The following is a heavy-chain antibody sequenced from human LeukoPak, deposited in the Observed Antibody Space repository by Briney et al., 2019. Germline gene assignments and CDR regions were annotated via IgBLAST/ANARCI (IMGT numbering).Heavy chain of an antibody. V-gene: IGHV3-33*01. CDR1: GFTFSSYG. J-gene: IGHJ6*02. CDR2: IWYDGSNK. CDR3: ARGGGWLFGDYYGMDV. D-gene: IGHD3-22*01. Sequence: GRSLRPSCAASGFTFSSYGMHWVRQAPGKGLEWVAVIWYDGSNKYYADSVKGRFTISRDNSKNTLYLQMNSLRAEDTAVYYCARGGGWLFGDYYGMDVWGQGTTVTVSS.